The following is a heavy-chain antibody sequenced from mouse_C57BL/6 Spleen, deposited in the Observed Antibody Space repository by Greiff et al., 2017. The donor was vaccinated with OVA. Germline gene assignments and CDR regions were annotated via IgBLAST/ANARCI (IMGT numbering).Heavy chain of an antibody. J-gene: IGHJ3*01. CDR1: GFSLTSYG. CDR3: ARKGYGSSYESFAY. D-gene: IGHD1-1*01. Sequence: QVQLQQSGPGLVQPSPSLSITCTVSGFSLTSYGVHWVRQSPGKGLEWLGVIWRGGSTDYNAAFISRLSISKDNSKSQVFFKMNSLQADDRAIYYCARKGYGSSYESFAYWGQGTLVTVSA. CDR2: IWRGGST. V-gene: IGHV2-2*01.